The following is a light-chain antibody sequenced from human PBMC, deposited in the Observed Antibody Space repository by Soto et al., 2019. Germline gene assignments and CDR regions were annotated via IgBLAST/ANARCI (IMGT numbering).Light chain of an antibody. CDR2: GVS. V-gene: IGKV3-20*01. Sequence: EIVLTPSPGTLSLSPGERANLSCRASQSVSNNYLAWYQQKPGQAPRLLIYGVSNRATGIPDRFSGSGSGTDFTLTISRLEPEDFAVYYCQQYGSSGTFGQGTKVDIK. CDR1: QSVSNNY. J-gene: IGKJ1*01. CDR3: QQYGSSGT.